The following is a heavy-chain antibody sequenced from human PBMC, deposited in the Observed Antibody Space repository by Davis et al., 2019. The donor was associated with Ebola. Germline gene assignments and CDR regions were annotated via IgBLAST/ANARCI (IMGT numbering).Heavy chain of an antibody. CDR2: INPNSGGT. CDR3: ARGKCSSTSCYTSWFDP. V-gene: IGHV1-2*04. CDR1: GYTFTGYY. D-gene: IGHD2-2*02. J-gene: IGHJ5*02. Sequence: ASVKVSCKAFGYTFTGYYMHWVRQAPGQGLEWMGWINPNSGGTNYAQKFQGWVTMTRDTSISTAYMELSRLRSDDTAVYYCARGKCSSTSCYTSWFDPWGQGTLVTVSS.